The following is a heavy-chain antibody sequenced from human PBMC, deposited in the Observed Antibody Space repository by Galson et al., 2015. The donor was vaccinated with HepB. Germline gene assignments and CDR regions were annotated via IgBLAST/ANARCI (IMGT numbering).Heavy chain of an antibody. D-gene: IGHD3-22*01. CDR3: AKGPNYYDSSGYWGAFDY. V-gene: IGHV3-21*01. J-gene: IGHJ4*02. Sequence: SLRLSCAASGFTFSSYSMNWVRQAPGKGLEWVSSISSSSSYIYYADSVKGRFTISRDNAKNSLYLQMNSLRAEDTAVYYCAKGPNYYDSSGYWGAFDYWGQGTLVTVSS. CDR1: GFTFSSYS. CDR2: ISSSSSYI.